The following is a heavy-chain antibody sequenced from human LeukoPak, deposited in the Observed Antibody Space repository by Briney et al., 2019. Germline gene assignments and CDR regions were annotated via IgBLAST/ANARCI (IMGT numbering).Heavy chain of an antibody. V-gene: IGHV3-23*01. D-gene: IGHD6-13*01. J-gene: IGHJ6*03. Sequence: GGSLRLSCAASGFTFSSYAMSWVRQAPGKGLEWVSAISGSGGSTYYADSVKGRFTISRDNSKNTLYLQMNSLRAEDTAVYYCAKETPEGSSWYSLYYYYYYMDVWGKGTTVTVSS. CDR3: AKETPEGSSWYSLYYYYYYMDV. CDR1: GFTFSSYA. CDR2: ISGSGGST.